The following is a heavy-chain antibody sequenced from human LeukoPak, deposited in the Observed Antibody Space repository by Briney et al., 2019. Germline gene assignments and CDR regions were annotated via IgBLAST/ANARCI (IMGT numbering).Heavy chain of an antibody. D-gene: IGHD3-10*01. CDR3: AKGKTHYYGPGDS. J-gene: IGHJ4*02. CDR1: DFTFSDYA. Sequence: GGSLRLSCVASDFTFSDYAMSWVRHAPGKGLEWVSGISGSGGSPFYSDSVKGRFIISRDNSQNTVYLQMNSLRAEDTALYYCAKGKTHYYGPGDSWGQGTLVTVSS. V-gene: IGHV3-23*01. CDR2: ISGSGGSP.